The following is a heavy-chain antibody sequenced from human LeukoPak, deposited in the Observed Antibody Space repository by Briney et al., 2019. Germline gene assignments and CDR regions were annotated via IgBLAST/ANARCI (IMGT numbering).Heavy chain of an antibody. CDR2: IIPILGIA. D-gene: IGHD6-13*01. V-gene: IGHV1-69*04. Sequence: SVKVSCTASGGTFSSYAISWVRQAPGQGLEWMGRIIPILGIANYAQKFQGRVTITADKSTSTAYMELSSLRSEDTAVYYCARAGYSSSWYNYWGQGTLVTVSS. J-gene: IGHJ4*02. CDR1: GGTFSSYA. CDR3: ARAGYSSSWYNY.